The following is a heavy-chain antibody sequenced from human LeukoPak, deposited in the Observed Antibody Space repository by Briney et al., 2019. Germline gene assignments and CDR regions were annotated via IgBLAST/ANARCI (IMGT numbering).Heavy chain of an antibody. CDR1: GFSFSTYG. Sequence: GGSLRLSCAASGFSFSTYGMSWVRQAPGKGLEWVSTISGSGGSTYYADSVKGRFTISRDNSKNTLSLQMDSLRAEDTAVYYCAKASSSSWYLFDYWGQGTLVIVSS. CDR2: ISGSGGST. J-gene: IGHJ4*02. V-gene: IGHV3-23*01. D-gene: IGHD6-13*01. CDR3: AKASSSSWYLFDY.